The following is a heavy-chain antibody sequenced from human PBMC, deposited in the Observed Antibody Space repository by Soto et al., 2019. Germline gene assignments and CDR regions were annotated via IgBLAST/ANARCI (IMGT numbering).Heavy chain of an antibody. V-gene: IGHV4-31*03. J-gene: IGHJ4*02. Sequence: SETLSLTCTVSGGSISSGGYYWSWIRQHPGKGLEWIGYIYYSGSTYYNPSLKSRVTISVDTSKNQFSLKLSSVTAADTAVYYWARTPQLLRSRYFDSWGQGTPVTVSS. D-gene: IGHD2-2*01. CDR2: IYYSGST. CDR1: GGSISSGGYY. CDR3: ARTPQLLRSRYFDS.